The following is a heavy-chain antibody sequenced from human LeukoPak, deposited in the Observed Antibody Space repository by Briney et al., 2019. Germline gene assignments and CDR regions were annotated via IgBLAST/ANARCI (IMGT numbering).Heavy chain of an antibody. Sequence: ASVKVSCKASGYTFTIYYMHWVRQAPGQGLEWMGIINPSDGSTTYAQKFQGRVTMTRDTSTSTVYMELSSLRSEDTAAYYCATDGRSYDSSAYYYFDYWGQGTLVTVSS. D-gene: IGHD3-22*01. CDR2: INPSDGST. CDR3: ATDGRSYDSSAYYYFDY. J-gene: IGHJ4*02. CDR1: GYTFTIYY. V-gene: IGHV1-46*01.